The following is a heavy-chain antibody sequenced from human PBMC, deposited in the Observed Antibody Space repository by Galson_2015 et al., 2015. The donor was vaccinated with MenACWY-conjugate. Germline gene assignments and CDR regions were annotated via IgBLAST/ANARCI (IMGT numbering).Heavy chain of an antibody. D-gene: IGHD2-2*02. CDR2: INPSGGST. CDR3: AREGGYCSSTSCYTYYYYYGMDV. V-gene: IGHV1-46*01. J-gene: IGHJ6*02. Sequence: MGIINPSGGSTSYAQKFQGRVTMTRDTSTSTVYMELSSLRSEDTAVYYCAREGGYCSSTSCYTYYYYYGMDVWGQGTTVTVSS.